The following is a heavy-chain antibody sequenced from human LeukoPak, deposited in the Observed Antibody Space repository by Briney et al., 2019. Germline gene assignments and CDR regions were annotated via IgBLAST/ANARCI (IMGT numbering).Heavy chain of an antibody. CDR2: IYYSGST. V-gene: IGHV4-61*01. J-gene: IGHJ3*02. CDR3: ARDGAVDILTGYGAFDM. CDR1: GDSINSGRYY. D-gene: IGHD3-9*01. Sequence: PSQTLSLTCTVSGDSINSGRYYWSWIRQPPGKGLEWIGYIYYSGSTNYNPSLKSRVTISLDTSRNQFSLKLSSVTAADTAVYYCARDGAVDILTGYGAFDMWGQGTMVTVSS.